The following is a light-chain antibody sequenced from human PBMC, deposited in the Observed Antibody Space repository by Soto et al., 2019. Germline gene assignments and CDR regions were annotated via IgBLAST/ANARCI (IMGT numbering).Light chain of an antibody. Sequence: DIKMSQSPSSLSASVGDSVNITCRASQSIITNLNWYQQRPGKAPNLLVFDVSTLHSGVPSRFSGSGYGTEFTLTISSLQPEDFATYYCQQSFSTPLTFGQGTKLEIK. J-gene: IGKJ2*01. CDR1: QSIITN. CDR2: DVS. V-gene: IGKV1-39*01. CDR3: QQSFSTPLT.